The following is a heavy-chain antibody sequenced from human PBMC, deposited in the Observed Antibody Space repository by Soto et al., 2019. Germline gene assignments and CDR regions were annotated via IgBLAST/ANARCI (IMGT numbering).Heavy chain of an antibody. J-gene: IGHJ4*02. D-gene: IGHD2-15*01. CDR2: SDSGGPT. CDR1: GFTFSIYA. Sequence: GGSLRLSCASSGFTFSIYAMSWVRQAPGKGLEWVSGSDSGGPTYYRDSVKGRFTISRDNSKNTLYLQMNSLRADDTAVYYCAKCGGLGTPRGGGSCLCPIDYWGQGILVTVSS. V-gene: IGHV3-23*01. CDR3: AKCGGLGTPRGGGSCLCPIDY.